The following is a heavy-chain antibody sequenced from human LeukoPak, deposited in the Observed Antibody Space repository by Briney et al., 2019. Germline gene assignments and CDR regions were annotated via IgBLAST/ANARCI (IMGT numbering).Heavy chain of an antibody. V-gene: IGHV4-34*01. CDR2: TNHSGST. CDR3: ARGRTFDY. J-gene: IGHJ4*02. CDR1: GGSFSGYY. Sequence: PSETLSLTCAVYGGSFSGYYWSWIRQPPGKGLEWIGETNHSGSTNYNPSLKSRVTISVDTSKNQFSLKLSSVTAADTAVYYCARGRTFDYWGQGTLVTVSS.